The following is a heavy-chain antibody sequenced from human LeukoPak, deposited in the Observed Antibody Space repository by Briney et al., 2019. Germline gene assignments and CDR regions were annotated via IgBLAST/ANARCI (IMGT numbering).Heavy chain of an antibody. CDR2: MNPNSGNT. CDR3: ARVYLRDFWSGSPFGY. J-gene: IGHJ4*02. V-gene: IGHV1-8*03. Sequence: GASVKVSCKASGYTFTSYDINWVRPATGQGLEWMRWMNPNSGNTGYAQKFQGRVTITRNTSISTAYIELSSLRSEDTAVYYCARVYLRDFWSGSPFGYWGQGTLVTVSS. CDR1: GYTFTSYD. D-gene: IGHD3-3*01.